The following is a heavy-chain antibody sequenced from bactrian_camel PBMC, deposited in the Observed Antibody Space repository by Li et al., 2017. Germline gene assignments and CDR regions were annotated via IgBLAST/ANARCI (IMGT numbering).Heavy chain of an antibody. V-gene: IGHV3-2*01. J-gene: IGHJ4*01. CDR3: AALGSLGHPACLLLLGRGAESGY. CDR2: IYSVGSNA. CDR1: GFTFISYY. Sequence: VQLVESGGGLVQPGGSLRLSCAASGFTFISYYMSWVRQVPGKGLEWVSSIYSVGSNAYYADSVAGRFTISQNDYKNRLFLQMNNLKPEDTAVYYCAALGSLGHPACLLLLGRGAESGYRGQGTQVTVS. D-gene: IGHD2*01.